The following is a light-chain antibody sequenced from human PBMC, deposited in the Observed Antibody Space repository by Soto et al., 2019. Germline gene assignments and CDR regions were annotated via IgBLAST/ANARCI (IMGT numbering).Light chain of an antibody. CDR1: QSVTDNY. J-gene: IGKJ1*01. Sequence: EIVLTLSPAAVSFHQELNCTLSCLASQSVTDNYLAWYQQKPGQAPRLVIAGASSRTSGIPDRFSASGSGTDFTLTICILQADDFVRYSCAVSACHLEGFAQGT. CDR3: AVSACHLEG. CDR2: GAS. V-gene: IGKV3-20*02.